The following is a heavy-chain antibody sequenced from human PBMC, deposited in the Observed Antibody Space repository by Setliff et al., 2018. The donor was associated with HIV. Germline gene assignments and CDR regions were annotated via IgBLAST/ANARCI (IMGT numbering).Heavy chain of an antibody. V-gene: IGHV4-4*02. CDR2: ISHSGST. J-gene: IGHJ5*02. D-gene: IGHD4-17*01. Sequence: PSETLSLTCAVSGGSISSNTWWSWVRQPPGKGLEWIVEISHSGSTNYNPSLTCTVSAYSINNTSQNHFSLRLTSLTAADTAVYYCARLRLHYGDDIPKFDPWGQGTLVTVSS. CDR3: ARLRLHYGDDIPKFDP. CDR1: GGSISSNTW.